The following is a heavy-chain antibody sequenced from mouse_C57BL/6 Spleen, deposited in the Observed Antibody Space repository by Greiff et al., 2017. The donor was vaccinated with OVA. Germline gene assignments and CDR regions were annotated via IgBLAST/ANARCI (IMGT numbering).Heavy chain of an antibody. CDR3: ARDLLW. J-gene: IGHJ4*01. V-gene: IGHV5-6*01. D-gene: IGHD2-1*01. Sequence: EVKVVESGGDLVKPGGSLKLPCAASGFTFSSYGMSWVRQTPDKRLEWVATISSGGSYTYYPDSVKGRFTISRDNAKNTRYLQMRSLKSEDTAMYYSARDLLWGGQGTSVTVSS. CDR1: GFTFSSYG. CDR2: ISSGGSYT.